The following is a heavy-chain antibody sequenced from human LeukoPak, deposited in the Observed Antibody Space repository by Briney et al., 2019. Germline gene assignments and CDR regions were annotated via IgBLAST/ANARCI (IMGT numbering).Heavy chain of an antibody. CDR3: TALEGDYDAFDI. Sequence: QPGRSLRLSCTASGFTFGDYAMSWFRQAPGKGLEWVGFIRSKAYGGTTEYAASVKGRFTISRDDSKSIAYLQMNSLETEDTAVYYCTALEGDYDAFDIWGQGTMVTVSS. J-gene: IGHJ3*02. CDR1: GFTFGDYA. D-gene: IGHD4-17*01. V-gene: IGHV3-49*03. CDR2: IRSKAYGGTT.